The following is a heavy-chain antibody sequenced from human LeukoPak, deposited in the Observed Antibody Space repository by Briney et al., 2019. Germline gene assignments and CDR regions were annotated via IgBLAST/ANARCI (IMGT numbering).Heavy chain of an antibody. V-gene: IGHV3-30*02. CDR1: GFTFSSYG. J-gene: IGHJ4*02. CDR2: IRYDGSNK. Sequence: PGGSLRLSYAASGFTFSSYGMHWVRQAPGKGLEWVAFIRYDGSNKYYADSVKGRFTISRDNAKNSLFLQMSSLRAEDTAVYFCARGVPSGVDYFDYWGQGTLVTVSS. D-gene: IGHD6-19*01. CDR3: ARGVPSGVDYFDY.